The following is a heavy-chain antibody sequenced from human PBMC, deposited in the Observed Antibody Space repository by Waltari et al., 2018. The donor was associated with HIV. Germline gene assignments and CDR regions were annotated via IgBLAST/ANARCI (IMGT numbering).Heavy chain of an antibody. CDR3: AREVGFQH. J-gene: IGHJ1*01. CDR1: GFPVSSNY. V-gene: IGHV3-66*02. Sequence: EVQLVESGGGLVQPGGSLRLSCGASGFPVSSNYMSWVRQAPGKGLEWVSVLYSGGSTYYADSVKGRFTISRDDSKNTLYLQMNSLRPEDTAVYYCAREVGFQHWGQGTLVTVSS. CDR2: LYSGGST. D-gene: IGHD1-26*01.